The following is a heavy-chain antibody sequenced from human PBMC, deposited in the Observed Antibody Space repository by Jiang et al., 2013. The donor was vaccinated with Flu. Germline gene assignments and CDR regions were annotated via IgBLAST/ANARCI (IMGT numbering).Heavy chain of an antibody. D-gene: IGHD1-26*01. Sequence: LLKPSETLSLTCTVSGGSISNYYWSWIRQPPGKGLEWIGYIYYSGSTNYNPSLKSRVTISVDTSKNQFSLNLSSVTAADTAMYYCARERGVGWFDPWGQGTLVIVSS. CDR3: ARERGVGWFDP. CDR1: GGSISNYY. V-gene: IGHV4-59*01. CDR2: IYYSGST. J-gene: IGHJ5*02.